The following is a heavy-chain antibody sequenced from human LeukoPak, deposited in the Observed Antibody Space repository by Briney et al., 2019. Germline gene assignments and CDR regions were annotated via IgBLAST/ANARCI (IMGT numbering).Heavy chain of an antibody. CDR3: ARDYYDSSGYLGLDY. D-gene: IGHD3-22*01. V-gene: IGHV1-2*02. Sequence: ASVKVSCKASGYTFTGYYMHWVRQAPGQGLEWMGWINPNSGGTNYAQKFQGRVTMTRDTSISTAYMELSRLRSDDTAVYYCARDYYDSSGYLGLDYWGQGTLVTVSS. J-gene: IGHJ4*02. CDR1: GYTFTGYY. CDR2: INPNSGGT.